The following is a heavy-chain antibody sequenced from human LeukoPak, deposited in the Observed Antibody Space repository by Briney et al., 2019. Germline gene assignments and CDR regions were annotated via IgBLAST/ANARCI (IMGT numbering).Heavy chain of an antibody. CDR2: VNQGGTQN. J-gene: IGHJ4*02. CDR1: GFTFSSQW. D-gene: IGHD4/OR15-4a*01. V-gene: IGHV3-7*01. Sequence: GGSLRLSCAASGFTFSSQWMSWVRQAPGKGLEWVAIVNQGGTQNYYVDSVKGRFTISRDNGKNSLDLQMNSLRADDTAVYYCARDTLGEGEDANYAVYYFDYWGQGTVVTVSS. CDR3: ARDTLGEGEDANYAVYYFDY.